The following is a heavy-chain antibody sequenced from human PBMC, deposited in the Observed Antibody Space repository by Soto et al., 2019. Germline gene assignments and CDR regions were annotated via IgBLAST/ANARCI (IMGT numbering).Heavy chain of an antibody. CDR3: ARGQRFSDWFDP. CDR2: IYSSGST. D-gene: IGHD3-3*01. V-gene: IGHV4-4*07. Sequence: NPSETLSLTCNVFGGSVSGFYWTWIRQPAGKGLEWIGRIYSSGSTKYNPSLKSRVSMSLDTSRNQSSLNLTSVTAADTAVYYCARGQRFSDWFDPWGQGTLVTVSS. CDR1: GGSVSGFY. J-gene: IGHJ5*02.